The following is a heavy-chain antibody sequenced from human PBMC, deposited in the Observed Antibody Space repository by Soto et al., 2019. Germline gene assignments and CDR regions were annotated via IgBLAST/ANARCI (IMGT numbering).Heavy chain of an antibody. Sequence: GGSLRLSCAASGFTFSSYDMHWVRQATGKGLEWVSAIGTAGDTYYPGSVKGRFTISRENAKNSLYLQMNSLRAGDTAVYYCARAKPSGWYAGYYYYGMDVWGQGTTVTVSS. D-gene: IGHD6-19*01. V-gene: IGHV3-13*01. CDR1: GFTFSSYD. CDR3: ARAKPSGWYAGYYYYGMDV. J-gene: IGHJ6*02. CDR2: IGTAGDT.